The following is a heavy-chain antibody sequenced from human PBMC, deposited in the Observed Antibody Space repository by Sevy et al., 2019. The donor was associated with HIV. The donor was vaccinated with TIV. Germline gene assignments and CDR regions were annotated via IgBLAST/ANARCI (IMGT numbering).Heavy chain of an antibody. CDR1: GFTFRNYA. CDR3: AKDLDIVAVAAAIRLSY. Sequence: GGSLRLSCAASGFTFRNYAMSWVRQAPGKGLEWVAALGGTGGSTYYADSVKGRFTISRDNSKNTLYMQMNSLRVEDTAVYSCAKDLDIVAVAAAIRLSYWGQGTLVTVSS. D-gene: IGHD2-2*01. CDR2: LGGTGGST. J-gene: IGHJ4*02. V-gene: IGHV3-23*01.